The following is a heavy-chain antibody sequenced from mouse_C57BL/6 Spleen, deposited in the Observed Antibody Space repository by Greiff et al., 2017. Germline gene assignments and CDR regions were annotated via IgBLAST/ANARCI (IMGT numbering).Heavy chain of an antibody. CDR3: ARGHWAYWYFDV. Sequence: EVKLQESGPELVKPGASVKMSCTASGYTFTDYNMHWVKQSHGKSLEWIGYINPNNGGTSYNQKFKGKATLPVNKSSSTDYVELRSMTSEDSAVDYCARGHWAYWYFDVWGTGTTVTVSS. D-gene: IGHD4-1*01. J-gene: IGHJ1*03. CDR2: INPNNGGT. CDR1: GYTFTDYN. V-gene: IGHV1-22*01.